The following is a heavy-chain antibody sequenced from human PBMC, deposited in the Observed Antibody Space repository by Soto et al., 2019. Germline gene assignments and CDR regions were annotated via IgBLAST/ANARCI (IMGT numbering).Heavy chain of an antibody. CDR1: GYIFSDHC. V-gene: IGHV1-2*02. Sequence: ASVKVSCKASGYIFSDHCIHWVRQAPGRRPEWLGWFNPGSGRTNFAQKFRDRVTLTGDTSITTVYMELTSLTSDDTAVYSCARDKGKGGDLAYDYWGQGTLVTVSS. CDR3: ARDKGKGGDLAYDY. D-gene: IGHD3-16*01. J-gene: IGHJ4*02. CDR2: FNPGSGRT.